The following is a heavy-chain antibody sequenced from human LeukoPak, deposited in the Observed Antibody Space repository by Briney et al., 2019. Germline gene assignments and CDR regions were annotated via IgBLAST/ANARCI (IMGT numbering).Heavy chain of an antibody. Sequence: ASVKVSCKASGYTFTNYDINWVRQATGQGLEWMGWMNPNSGNTGYAQKFQGRVSMTRNTSISTAYMELSSLRSEETAVYYCARGIGSTTVTTLEYYFDYWGQGTLVTVSS. CDR1: GYTFTNYD. CDR3: ARGIGSTTVTTLEYYFDY. D-gene: IGHD4-17*01. V-gene: IGHV1-8*01. CDR2: MNPNSGNT. J-gene: IGHJ4*02.